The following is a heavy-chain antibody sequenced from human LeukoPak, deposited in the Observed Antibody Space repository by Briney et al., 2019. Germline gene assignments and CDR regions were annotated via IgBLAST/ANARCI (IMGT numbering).Heavy chain of an antibody. CDR1: GFTFSSYG. CDR2: ISYDGSNK. D-gene: IGHD1/OR15-1a*01. CDR3: AKDSPSRTATTEVPVDY. Sequence: GGSLRLSCAASGFTFSSYGIHWVRQAPGKGLEWVAVISYDGSNKYYADSVKGRFTISRDNAKNSLYLQMNSLRAEDTAVYYCAKDSPSRTATTEVPVDYWGQGTLVTVSS. J-gene: IGHJ4*02. V-gene: IGHV3-30*18.